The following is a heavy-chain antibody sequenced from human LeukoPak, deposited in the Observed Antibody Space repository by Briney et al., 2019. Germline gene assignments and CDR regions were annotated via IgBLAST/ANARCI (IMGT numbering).Heavy chain of an antibody. CDR3: AKGTMIVVGNEYYFDY. CDR1: GFTFSSYA. Sequence: GGSLRLSCAASGFTFSSYAMSWVRQAPGKGLEWVSAISGSGGSTYYADSVKGRFTISRDNSKNTLYLQMNSLRAEDTAVYYCAKGTMIVVGNEYYFDYWGQGTLVTVSS. J-gene: IGHJ4*02. D-gene: IGHD3-22*01. CDR2: ISGSGGST. V-gene: IGHV3-23*01.